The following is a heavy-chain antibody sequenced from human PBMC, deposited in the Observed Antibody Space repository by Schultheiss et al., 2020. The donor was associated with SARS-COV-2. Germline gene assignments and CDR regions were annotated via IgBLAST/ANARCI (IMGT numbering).Heavy chain of an antibody. CDR1: GFTFSSYW. CDR3: ARDSAYSSSSIDY. Sequence: GGSLRLSCAASGFTFSSYWMSWVRQAPGKGLEWVANIKQDGSEKYYVDSVKGRFTISRDNAKNSLYLQMNSLRAEDTAVFYCARDSAYSSSSIDYWGQGTLVTVSS. D-gene: IGHD6-6*01. J-gene: IGHJ4*02. CDR2: IKQDGSEK. V-gene: IGHV3-7*01.